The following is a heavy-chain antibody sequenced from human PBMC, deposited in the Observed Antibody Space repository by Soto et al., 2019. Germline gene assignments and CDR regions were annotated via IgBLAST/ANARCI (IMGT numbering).Heavy chain of an antibody. CDR3: ARGGSSWYGFGYYYGMDV. D-gene: IGHD6-13*01. Sequence: QVQLVESGGGVVQPGRSLRLSCAASGFTFSSYAMHWVRQAPGKGLEWVAVISYDGSNKYYADSVKGRFTISRDNSKNTLYLQMNRLRAEDTAVYYCARGGSSWYGFGYYYGMDVWGQGSTVTVSS. CDR2: ISYDGSNK. J-gene: IGHJ6*02. CDR1: GFTFSSYA. V-gene: IGHV3-30-3*01.